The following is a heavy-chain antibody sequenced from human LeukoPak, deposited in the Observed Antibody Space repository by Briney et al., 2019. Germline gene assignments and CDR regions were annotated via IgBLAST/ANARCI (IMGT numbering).Heavy chain of an antibody. J-gene: IGHJ3*02. Sequence: GGSLRLSCAASGFIFNSCAMSWVRQAPGKGLEWVAVISYDGSNKYYADSVKGRFTISRDNSKNTLYLQMNSLRAEDTAVYYCARDLDAFDIWGQGTMVTVSS. CDR2: ISYDGSNK. CDR3: ARDLDAFDI. V-gene: IGHV3-30-3*01. CDR1: GFIFNSCA.